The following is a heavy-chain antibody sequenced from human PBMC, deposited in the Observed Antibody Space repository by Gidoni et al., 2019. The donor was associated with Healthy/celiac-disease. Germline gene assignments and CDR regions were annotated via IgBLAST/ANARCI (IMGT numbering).Heavy chain of an antibody. D-gene: IGHD3-3*01. V-gene: IGHV1-8*01. CDR1: GYPFTSYD. J-gene: IGHJ6*02. CDR3: ARGDRDYDFWSGYFARIYGMDV. CDR2: MNPNSGNT. Sequence: QVQLVQSGAEVKKPGASVKVSCKASGYPFTSYDINWVRQATGQGLEWMGWMNPNSGNTGYAQKFQGRVTMTRNTSISTAYMELSSLRSEDTAVYYCARGDRDYDFWSGYFARIYGMDVWGQGTTVTVSS.